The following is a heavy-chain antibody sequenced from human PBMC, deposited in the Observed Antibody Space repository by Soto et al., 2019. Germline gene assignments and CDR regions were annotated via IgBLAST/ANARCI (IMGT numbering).Heavy chain of an antibody. V-gene: IGHV4-34*01. Sequence: QVQLQQWGAGLLKPSETLSLTCAVYGGSFSGYYWSWIRQPPGKGLEWIGEINHSGSTNYNPSLKSRVTISVDTSKIQFSLRLSSVTAADTAVYYCARDRYYYGMDVWGQGTTVTVSS. J-gene: IGHJ6*02. CDR1: GGSFSGYY. CDR3: ARDRYYYGMDV. CDR2: INHSGST.